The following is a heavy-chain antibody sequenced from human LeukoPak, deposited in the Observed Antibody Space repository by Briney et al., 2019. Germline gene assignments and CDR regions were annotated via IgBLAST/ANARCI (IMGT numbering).Heavy chain of an antibody. J-gene: IGHJ5*02. Sequence: PGGSLRLSCAASGFTFSSYAMSWVRQAPGKGLEGVSAISGSGGSTYYADSVKGRFTISRDNSKNTLYLQMNSLRAEDTAVYYCAKDRAYSGYDAAPSRVRSGFDPWGQGTLVTVSS. CDR1: GFTFSSYA. CDR3: AKDRAYSGYDAAPSRVRSGFDP. V-gene: IGHV3-23*01. CDR2: ISGSGGST. D-gene: IGHD5-12*01.